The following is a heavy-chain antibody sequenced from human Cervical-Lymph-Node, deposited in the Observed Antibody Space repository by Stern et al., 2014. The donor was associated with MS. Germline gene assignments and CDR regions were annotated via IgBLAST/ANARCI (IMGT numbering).Heavy chain of an antibody. CDR1: GGTFSSYA. J-gene: IGHJ4*02. CDR3: ARAPLGYCSSTSCSRYYFDY. Sequence: VQLVESGAEVKKPGSSVKVSCKASGGTFSSYAISWVRQAHGQGLEWMGGIIPIFGTANYAQKFQGRVTITADESTSTAYMELSSLRSEDTAVHYCARAPLGYCSSTSCSRYYFDYWGQGTLVTVSS. D-gene: IGHD2-2*01. V-gene: IGHV1-69*01. CDR2: IIPIFGTA.